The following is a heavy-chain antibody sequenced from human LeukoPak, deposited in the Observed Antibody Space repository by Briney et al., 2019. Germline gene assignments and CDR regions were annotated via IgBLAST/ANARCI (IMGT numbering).Heavy chain of an antibody. J-gene: IGHJ2*01. D-gene: IGHD2-2*01. CDR2: IYYSGST. CDR3: ARDRREKDIVVVPAANYWYFDL. Sequence: SQTLSLTCTVSGGSISSGGYYWSWIRQHPGKGLEWIGYIYYSGSTYYNPSLKSRVTISVDRSKNQFSLKLSSVTAADTAVYYCARDRREKDIVVVPAANYWYFDLWGRGTLVTVSS. CDR1: GGSISSGGYY. V-gene: IGHV4-31*03.